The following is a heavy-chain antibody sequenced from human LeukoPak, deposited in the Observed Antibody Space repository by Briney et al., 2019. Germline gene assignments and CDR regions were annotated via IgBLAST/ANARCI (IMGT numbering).Heavy chain of an antibody. CDR3: AKSPHDSSGHYID. D-gene: IGHD3-22*01. CDR2: ISYDGSNK. Sequence: PGGSLRLSCAASGFTFSGYPIHWVRQAPGKGLEWVAVISYDGSNKYYADSVKGRFTISRDNSKNTLYLQMNSLRAEDTAVYYCAKSPHDSSGHYIDWGQGTLVTVSS. J-gene: IGHJ4*02. CDR1: GFTFSGYP. V-gene: IGHV3-30*18.